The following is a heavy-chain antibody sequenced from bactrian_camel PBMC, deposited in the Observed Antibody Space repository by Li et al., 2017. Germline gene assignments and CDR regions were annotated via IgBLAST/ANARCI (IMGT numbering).Heavy chain of an antibody. Sequence: QLVESGGASVQAGGSLRLSCAASGSTYSSYCMGWFRQAPGQEREGVAAVDKEGFTSYADSVKGRFTVSQDSARNTVYLQMNNLQPEDTATYYCAEGRGSRGEHCYSLNYWGQGTQVTV. CDR3: AEGRGSRGEHCYSLNY. V-gene: IGHV3S1*01. CDR2: VDKEGFT. CDR1: GSTYSSYC. J-gene: IGHJ4*01. D-gene: IGHD6*01.